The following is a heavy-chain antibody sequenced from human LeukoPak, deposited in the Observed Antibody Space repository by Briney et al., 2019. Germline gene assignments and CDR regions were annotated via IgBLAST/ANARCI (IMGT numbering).Heavy chain of an antibody. CDR2: ISSSGSTI. Sequence: GGSLRLSCAASGFTFSDYYMSWIRQAPGKGLEWVSYISSSGSTIYYADSVKGRFTISRDNAKNSLYLQMSSLRAEDTAVYYCARDPNYYDSSGYFGYFDYWGQGTLVTVSS. CDR1: GFTFSDYY. V-gene: IGHV3-11*01. J-gene: IGHJ4*02. CDR3: ARDPNYYDSSGYFGYFDY. D-gene: IGHD3-22*01.